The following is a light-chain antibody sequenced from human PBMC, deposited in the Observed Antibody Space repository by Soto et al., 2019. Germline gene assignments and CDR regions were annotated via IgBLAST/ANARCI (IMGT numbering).Light chain of an antibody. V-gene: IGKV3-20*01. CDR2: GAS. CDR1: QSVSSSY. CDR3: QQKAF. J-gene: IGKJ2*01. Sequence: EIVLTQSPGTLSLSPGERATLSCRASQSVSSSYLSWYQQKPGQAPRLLIYGASSTATGIPDRFRGSVSVKDFTLTISSLAPEDFAVYYCQQKAFFGQGTKLEIK.